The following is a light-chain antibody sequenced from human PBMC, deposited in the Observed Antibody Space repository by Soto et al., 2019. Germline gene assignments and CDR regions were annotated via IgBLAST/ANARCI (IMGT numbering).Light chain of an antibody. Sequence: DIQMTQSPSSLSASVGDRVTITCRASQGISTSLAWYQQKPGKVPKLLIYAASTLQLGVPSRFSGSGSGTDFTLTITSLQPEDVATYYCQKHASAPLTFGGGTRVEI. V-gene: IGKV1-27*01. CDR2: AAS. CDR1: QGISTS. J-gene: IGKJ4*01. CDR3: QKHASAPLT.